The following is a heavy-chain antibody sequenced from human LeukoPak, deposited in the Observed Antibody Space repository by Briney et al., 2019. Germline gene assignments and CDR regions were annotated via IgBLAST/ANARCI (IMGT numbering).Heavy chain of an antibody. CDR1: GGSISSYY. V-gene: IGHV4-59*01. CDR2: IYYSGST. CDR3: AGGSYPHYYYCYYMDV. Sequence: KPSETLSLTCTVSGGSISSYYWSWIRQPPGKGLEWIGYIYYSGSTNYNPSLKSRVTISVDTSKNQFSLKLSSVTAADTAVYYCAGGSYPHYYYCYYMDVWGKGTTVTVSS. D-gene: IGHD1-1*01. J-gene: IGHJ6*03.